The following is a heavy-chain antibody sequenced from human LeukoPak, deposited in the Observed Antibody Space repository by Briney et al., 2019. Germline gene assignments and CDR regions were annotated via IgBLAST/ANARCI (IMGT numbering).Heavy chain of an antibody. V-gene: IGHV3-48*01. CDR2: ISSSSSTI. D-gene: IGHD3-16*02. CDR1: GFTFNTYG. CDR3: ARGLGELSLSSYYYYYYYMDV. J-gene: IGHJ6*03. Sequence: GGSLRLSCAASGFTFNTYGMHWVRQAPGKGLEWVSYISSSSSTIYYADSVKGRFTISRDNAKNSLYLQMNSLRAEDTAVYYCARGLGELSLSSYYYYYYYMDVWGKGTTVTVSS.